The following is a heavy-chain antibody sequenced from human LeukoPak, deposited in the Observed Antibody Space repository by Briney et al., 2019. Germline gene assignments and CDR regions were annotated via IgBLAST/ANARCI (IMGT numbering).Heavy chain of an antibody. CDR1: GASVSGSNYY. J-gene: IGHJ4*02. CDR3: ARDNDYYDSSGYPGSFDT. D-gene: IGHD3-22*01. V-gene: IGHV4-39*07. CDR2: IYYSGST. Sequence: SETLSLTCAVSGASVSGSNYYWGWIRQPPGKGLEWIGYIYYSGSTYFNPSLKSRVTMSVDTSKNQFSLRLSSVTAADTAVYYCARDNDYYDSSGYPGSFDTWGQGILVTVSS.